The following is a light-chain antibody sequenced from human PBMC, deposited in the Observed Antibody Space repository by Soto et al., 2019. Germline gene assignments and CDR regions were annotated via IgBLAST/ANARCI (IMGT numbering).Light chain of an antibody. Sequence: QSALTQPASVSVSPGQSITSSCSGTSSDVGSYDHVAWYQQFPGKTPKLMIYEVSNRPSGVSSRFSGSKSGNTAPLTISGLQAEDEADYYCISYTGSSTSYVFGSGTKVTVL. V-gene: IGLV2-14*01. CDR3: ISYTGSSTSYV. CDR2: EVS. J-gene: IGLJ1*01. CDR1: SSDVGSYDH.